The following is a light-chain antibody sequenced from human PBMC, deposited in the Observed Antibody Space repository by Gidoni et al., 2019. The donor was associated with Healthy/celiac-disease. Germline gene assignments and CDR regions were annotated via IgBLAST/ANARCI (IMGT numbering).Light chain of an antibody. V-gene: IGKV1-39*01. CDR1: QTISSY. CDR3: QQSYSTPMYT. CDR2: AAS. Sequence: DIQMPQSPSSLSASVGDRVTITCRASQTISSYLNWYQQKPGKAPKLLIYAASSLQSWVPSRFSGSGSGTDFTLTISSLQPEDFATYYCQQSYSTPMYTFGQGTKLEIK. J-gene: IGKJ2*01.